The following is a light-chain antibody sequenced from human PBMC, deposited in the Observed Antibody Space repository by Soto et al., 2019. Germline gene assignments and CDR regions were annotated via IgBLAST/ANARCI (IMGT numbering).Light chain of an antibody. CDR1: QNIRSR. Sequence: DFQMTQSPSTLSASVGDRVTITCRASQNIRSRLAWFQQKPGKAPKLLIYDASSLESGVPQRFSGSGSGTEFTLTISSLQPEDFATYYCKQSRSFPLTFGGGTKVDIK. V-gene: IGKV1-5*01. CDR3: KQSRSFPLT. CDR2: DAS. J-gene: IGKJ4*01.